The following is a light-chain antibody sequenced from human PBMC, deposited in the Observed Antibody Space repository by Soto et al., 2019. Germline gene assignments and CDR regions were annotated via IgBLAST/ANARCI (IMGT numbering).Light chain of an antibody. CDR3: ATWDRSLSVYVL. J-gene: IGLJ2*01. Sequence: QSVLTQPPSVSAAPGQKVTISCSGSSSNVGSNYVSWYQQLPGTAPKLLIYDNNKRSSGIPDRFSGSKSGTSATLDITGLQTGDEADYYCATWDRSLSVYVLFGGGTKLTVL. CDR1: SSNVGSNY. V-gene: IGLV1-51*01. CDR2: DNN.